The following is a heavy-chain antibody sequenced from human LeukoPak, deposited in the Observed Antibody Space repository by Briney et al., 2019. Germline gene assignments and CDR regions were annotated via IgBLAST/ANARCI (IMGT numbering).Heavy chain of an antibody. CDR1: GGSISSGGYY. CDR2: IYYSGST. J-gene: IGHJ4*02. V-gene: IGHV4-31*03. CDR3: ARDVYSNYYFDY. D-gene: IGHD4-11*01. Sequence: PSETLSLTCTVSGGSISSGGYYWSWIRQHPGKGLEWIGHIYYSGSTYYNPSLKSRVTISVDTSKNQFSLKLSSVTAADTAVYYCARDVYSNYYFDYWGQGTLVTVSS.